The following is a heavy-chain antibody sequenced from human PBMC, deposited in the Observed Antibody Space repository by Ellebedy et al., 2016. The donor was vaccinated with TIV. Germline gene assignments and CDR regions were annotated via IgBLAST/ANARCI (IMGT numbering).Heavy chain of an antibody. CDR1: GFTVSSDY. D-gene: IGHD5/OR15-5a*01. Sequence: GGSLRLSCTASGFTVSSDYMSWVRQAPGKGLEWVSVSHRDGDTNYADSVKGRFIVSRDKSRNTLYLQMTGLSVEDTAVYYCAKETFNDVGLKVWGVLDIWGQGTMVTVSS. CDR2: SHRDGDT. J-gene: IGHJ3*02. V-gene: IGHV3-66*01. CDR3: AKETFNDVGLKVWGVLDI.